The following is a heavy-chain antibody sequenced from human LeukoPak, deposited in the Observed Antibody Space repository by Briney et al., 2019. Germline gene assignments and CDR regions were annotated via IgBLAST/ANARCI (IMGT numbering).Heavy chain of an antibody. CDR2: ISSSGSTI. D-gene: IGHD5-24*01. J-gene: IGHJ4*02. V-gene: IGHV3-48*03. Sequence: PGGSLRLSCAASGFTFSSYEMIWVRQAPGKGLEWVSYISSSGSTIYYADSVKGRFTISRDNAKNSLYLQMNSLRAEDTAVYYCAAVIRWLGNDYWGQGTLVTVSS. CDR3: AAVIRWLGNDY. CDR1: GFTFSSYE.